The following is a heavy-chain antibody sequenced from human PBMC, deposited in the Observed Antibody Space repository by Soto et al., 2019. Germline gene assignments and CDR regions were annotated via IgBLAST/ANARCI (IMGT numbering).Heavy chain of an antibody. CDR3: AKDFVLLWFGELPQASMDG. V-gene: IGHV3-30*18. Sequence: GGTLILSCTSSGFPFSSYVMHLVRPAPGKGLEWVAVISYDGSNKYYADSVKGRFTISRDNSKNMLYLQMNSLRAEDTAVYYCAKDFVLLWFGELPQASMDGWGQGNTVTFS. CDR2: ISYDGSNK. J-gene: IGHJ6*02. D-gene: IGHD3-10*01. CDR1: GFPFSSYV.